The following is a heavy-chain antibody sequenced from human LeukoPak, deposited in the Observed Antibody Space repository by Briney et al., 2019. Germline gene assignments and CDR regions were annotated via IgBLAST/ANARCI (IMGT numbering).Heavy chain of an antibody. CDR2: LWYDGSNE. CDR3: AKNSHNYGDYGSWFDP. J-gene: IGHJ5*02. D-gene: IGHD4-17*01. V-gene: IGHV3-33*06. CDR1: GFSFSTYG. Sequence: PGGSLRPSCAASGFSFSTYGMHWVRQAPGKGPEWVAVLWYDGSNENYADSVKGRFTISRDNSKNTLYLQMNSLTVEDTAVYYCAKNSHNYGDYGSWFDPWGRGTLVTVSS.